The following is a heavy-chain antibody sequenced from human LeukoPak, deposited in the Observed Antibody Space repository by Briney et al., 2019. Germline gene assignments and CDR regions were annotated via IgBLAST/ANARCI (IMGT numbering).Heavy chain of an antibody. V-gene: IGHV3-21*01. CDR1: GFTFSSYG. CDR2: ISSSSTYI. J-gene: IGHJ4*02. Sequence: GGSLRLSCAASGFTFSSYGMHWVRQAPGKGLEWVSSISSSSTYIYYADSVKGRFTISRDNAKNSLYLQMNSLRAEDTAVCYFASGATMVRYWGQGTLVTVAS. CDR3: ASGATMVRY. D-gene: IGHD3-10*01.